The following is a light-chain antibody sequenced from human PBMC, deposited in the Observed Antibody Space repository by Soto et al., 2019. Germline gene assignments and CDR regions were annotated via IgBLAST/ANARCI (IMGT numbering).Light chain of an antibody. V-gene: IGKV1-27*01. Sequence: DVQMTQSPSSLSASVGDRVTITCRASQGISTSLAWYQQQPGKIPTLLTYAASTLQSGVPSRFSGSGSGTDFTLTISSLQSEDVATYYCQNSNSAPLTFGGGTKVELK. CDR1: QGISTS. CDR3: QNSNSAPLT. CDR2: AAS. J-gene: IGKJ4*01.